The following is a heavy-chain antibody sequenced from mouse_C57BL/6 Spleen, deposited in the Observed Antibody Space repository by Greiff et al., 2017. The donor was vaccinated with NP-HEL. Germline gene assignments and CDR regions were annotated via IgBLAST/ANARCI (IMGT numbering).Heavy chain of an antibody. Sequence: EVQLVESGGGLVKPGGSLKLSCAASGFTFSDYGMHWVRQAPEKGLEWVAYISSGSGTIYYADPVKGRFTISRDNSKNTLFLQMTSLRSEDTAMYYCARPVDYYAMDYWGQGTSVTVSS. CDR1: GFTFSDYG. CDR3: ARPVDYYAMDY. V-gene: IGHV5-17*01. J-gene: IGHJ4*01. CDR2: ISSGSGTI. D-gene: IGHD1-1*02.